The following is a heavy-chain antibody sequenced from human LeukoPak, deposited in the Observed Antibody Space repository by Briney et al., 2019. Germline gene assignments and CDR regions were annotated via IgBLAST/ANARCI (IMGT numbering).Heavy chain of an antibody. CDR2: IYHSGTT. V-gene: IGHV4-30-2*01. Sequence: SETLSLTCTVSGGSISSGGNYWSWIRQPPGEGLEWIVYIYHSGTTDYNPSLKSRVTISVDKSKNQFSLKLSSVTAADTAVYYCVRVWKWLDPWGQGTLVTVSS. J-gene: IGHJ5*02. CDR3: VRVWKWLDP. D-gene: IGHD3-16*01. CDR1: GGSISSGGNY.